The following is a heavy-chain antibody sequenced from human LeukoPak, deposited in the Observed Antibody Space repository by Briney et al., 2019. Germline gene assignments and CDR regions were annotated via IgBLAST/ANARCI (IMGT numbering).Heavy chain of an antibody. CDR2: IYYSGST. CDR3: ARAYCSSTSCYIDY. CDR1: GGSISSSSYY. V-gene: IGHV4-39*07. Sequence: SETLSLTCTVSGGSISSSSYYWGWIRQPPGKGLEWIGSIYYSGSTYYNPSLKSRVTISVDTSKNQFSLKLSSVTAADTAVYYCARAYCSSTSCYIDYWGQGTQVTVSS. D-gene: IGHD2-2*02. J-gene: IGHJ4*02.